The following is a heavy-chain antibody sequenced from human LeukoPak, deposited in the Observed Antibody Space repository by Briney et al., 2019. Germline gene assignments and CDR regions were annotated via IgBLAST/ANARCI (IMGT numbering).Heavy chain of an antibody. D-gene: IGHD1-26*01. J-gene: IGHJ4*02. Sequence: SETLSLTCTVSGGSISSYYWSWIRQPPGKGLEWIGCIYYSGSTNYNPSLKSRVTISVDTSKNQFSLKLSSVTAADTAVYYCARDHRGSGSYTDWGQGTLVTVSS. CDR2: IYYSGST. CDR1: GGSISSYY. CDR3: ARDHRGSGSYTD. V-gene: IGHV4-59*01.